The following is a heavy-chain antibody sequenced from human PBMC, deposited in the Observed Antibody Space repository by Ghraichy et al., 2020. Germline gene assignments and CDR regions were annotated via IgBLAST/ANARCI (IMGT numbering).Heavy chain of an antibody. V-gene: IGHV3-23*01. Sequence: GESLNISCAASGFTFSSYAMSWVRQAPGKGLEWVSAISGSGGSAYYADSVKGRFTISRDNSKNTLYLQMNSLRAEDTAVYYCAKRLNYYGSGSYSPLGDYWGQGTLVTVSS. CDR2: ISGSGGSA. CDR1: GFTFSSYA. J-gene: IGHJ4*02. CDR3: AKRLNYYGSGSYSPLGDY. D-gene: IGHD3-10*01.